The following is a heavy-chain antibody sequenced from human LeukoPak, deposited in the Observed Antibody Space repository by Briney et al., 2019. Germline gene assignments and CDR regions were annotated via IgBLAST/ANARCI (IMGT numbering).Heavy chain of an antibody. V-gene: IGHV5-51*07. CDR3: ARRITMNAFDI. Sequence: GESLKISCKGSGYSFTSYWIGWVHQMPGKGLEWMGIIYPGDSDTRYSPSFQGQVTISADKSISTAYLQWTSLKASDTAMYYCARRITMNAFDIWGQGTMVTVSS. CDR1: GYSFTSYW. CDR2: IYPGDSDT. D-gene: IGHD3-3*01. J-gene: IGHJ3*02.